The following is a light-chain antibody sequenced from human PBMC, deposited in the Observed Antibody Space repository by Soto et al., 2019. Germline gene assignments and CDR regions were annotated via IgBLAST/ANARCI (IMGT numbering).Light chain of an antibody. CDR2: RAS. Sequence: DIVLTQSPDSLAVSLGERATINCRSSQSVLYSSNNRNYLAWFQQKPGHPPKLLIYRASTRESGVPDRFSGSGSGTDFTLTLGHLQAEDVAVYYCQQYHSTPITFGQGTRLEIK. J-gene: IGKJ5*01. CDR1: QSVLYSSNNRNY. CDR3: QQYHSTPIT. V-gene: IGKV4-1*01.